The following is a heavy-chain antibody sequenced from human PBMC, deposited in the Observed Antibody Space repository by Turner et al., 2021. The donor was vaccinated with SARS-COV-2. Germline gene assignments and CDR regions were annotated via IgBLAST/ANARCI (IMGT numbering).Heavy chain of an antibody. Sequence: QVRLVESGGGVVQPGRSLRLSCLDSGFTFSSHGMHWVRQAPGKGLEWVAAISYDGSSKFYADFVKGRFTISRDDSSNTVYVEINSLRPEDTAVFYCAKDDGGLATTTYGMDVWGQGTTVTVSS. V-gene: IGHV3-30*18. CDR1: GFTFSSHG. J-gene: IGHJ6*02. D-gene: IGHD3-16*01. CDR2: ISYDGSSK. CDR3: AKDDGGLATTTYGMDV.